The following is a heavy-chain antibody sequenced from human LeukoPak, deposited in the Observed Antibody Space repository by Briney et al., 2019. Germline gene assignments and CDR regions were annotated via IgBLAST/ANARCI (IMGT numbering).Heavy chain of an antibody. CDR3: ARDRRAPYYGFRSGYIDHYYMDV. J-gene: IGHJ6*03. D-gene: IGHD3-3*01. CDR2: IKQDGSEK. CDR1: EFTFNNYW. Sequence: PGGSLRLSCAASEFTFNNYWMSWVRQAPGKGLEWVANIKQDGSEKYYVDSVKGRFTISRDNAKNSLYLQMNSLRAEDTAVYHCARDRRAPYYGFRSGYIDHYYMDVWGKGTTVTVSS. V-gene: IGHV3-7*01.